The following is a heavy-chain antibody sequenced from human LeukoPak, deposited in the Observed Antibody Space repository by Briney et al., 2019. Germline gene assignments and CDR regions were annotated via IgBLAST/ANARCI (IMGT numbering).Heavy chain of an antibody. D-gene: IGHD6-19*01. Sequence: PGGSLRLSCAASGFTFSSYAMHWVRQAPGKGLEWVAAISYDGSNKYYADSVKGRFTISRDNSKNTLYLQMNSLSAEDTAVYYCARDLSAGWFDPWGQGTLVTVSS. V-gene: IGHV3-30-3*01. CDR3: ARDLSAGWFDP. J-gene: IGHJ5*02. CDR1: GFTFSSYA. CDR2: ISYDGSNK.